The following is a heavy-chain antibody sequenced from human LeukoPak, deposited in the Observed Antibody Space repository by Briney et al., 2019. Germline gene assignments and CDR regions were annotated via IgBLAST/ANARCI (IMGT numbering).Heavy chain of an antibody. Sequence: GGSLRLSCAASGFTFSSYGMHWVRQAPGKGLEWVAFIRHDGSNKNYADSVKVRFTISRDNSKNTLYLQMNSLRADDTAVYYCAREAVMPVAPVKIGTSDRPLYEYYGLDVWGQGTTVTVS. CDR1: GFTFSSYG. V-gene: IGHV3-30*02. J-gene: IGHJ6*02. CDR2: IRHDGSNK. CDR3: AREAVMPVAPVKIGTSDRPLYEYYGLDV. D-gene: IGHD1/OR15-1a*01.